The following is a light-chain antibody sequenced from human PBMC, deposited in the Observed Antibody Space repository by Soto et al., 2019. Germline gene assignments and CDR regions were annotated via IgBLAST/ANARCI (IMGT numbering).Light chain of an antibody. V-gene: IGLV2-14*01. Sequence: QSALTQPASVSGSPGQSITISCTGTSSDVGGYDYVSWYQHHPGQAPKVILYEVTKRPSVVSNRFSGSKSGDTASLIISGLQAEDEADYSCSSYTTSSTLVLGGGTQLTVL. CDR2: EVT. CDR1: SSDVGGYDY. CDR3: SSYTTSSTLV. J-gene: IGLJ7*01.